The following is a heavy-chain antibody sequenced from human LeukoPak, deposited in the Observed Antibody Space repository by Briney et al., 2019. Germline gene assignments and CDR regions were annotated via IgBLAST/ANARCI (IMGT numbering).Heavy chain of an antibody. Sequence: ASVKVSCKASGYAFTSYYMHWVRQAPGQGLEWMGIINPSGGSTSYAQKFQGRVTMTRDTSTSTVYMELSSLKSEDTAVYYCNIVGAPGGIDYWGQGTLVTVSS. V-gene: IGHV1-46*01. D-gene: IGHD1-26*01. CDR1: GYAFTSYY. CDR3: NIVGAPGGIDY. J-gene: IGHJ4*02. CDR2: INPSGGST.